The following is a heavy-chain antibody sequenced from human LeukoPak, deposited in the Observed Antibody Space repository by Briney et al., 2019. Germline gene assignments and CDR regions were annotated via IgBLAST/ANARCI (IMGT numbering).Heavy chain of an antibody. Sequence: GESLKISCKGSGYSFTSYWIGWVRQMPGKGLEWMGIIYPGDSDTGYSPSFQGQVTISADKSISTAYLQWSSLKASDTAMYYCARHGRIAARPYRDNWFDPWGQGTLVTVSS. D-gene: IGHD6-6*01. CDR2: IYPGDSDT. V-gene: IGHV5-51*01. J-gene: IGHJ5*02. CDR1: GYSFTSYW. CDR3: ARHGRIAARPYRDNWFDP.